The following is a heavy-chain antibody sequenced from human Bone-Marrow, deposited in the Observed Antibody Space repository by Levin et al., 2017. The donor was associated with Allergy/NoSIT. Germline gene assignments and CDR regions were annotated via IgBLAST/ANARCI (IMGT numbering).Heavy chain of an antibody. CDR1: GYTFTTYA. J-gene: IGHJ4*02. Sequence: ASVKVSCKASGYTFTTYAVNWVRQAPGQGLEWMGWIDTNTGTPTYAQGFTGRFVFSLDTSVTTAYLQISSLEAEDTAVYYCARDRNANVDNWGQGTRVTVSS. V-gene: IGHV7-4-1*02. CDR3: ARDRNANVDN. CDR2: IDTNTGTP. D-gene: IGHD1-14*01.